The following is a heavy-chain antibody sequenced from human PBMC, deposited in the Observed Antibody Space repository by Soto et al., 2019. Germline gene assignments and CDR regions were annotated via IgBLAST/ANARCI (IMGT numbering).Heavy chain of an antibody. CDR3: ARDWGPYSSSPSYNWFDP. V-gene: IGHV1-69*01. CDR2: IIPIFGTA. CDR1: GGTFSSYA. D-gene: IGHD6-13*01. J-gene: IGHJ5*02. Sequence: QVQLVQSGAEMKKPGSSVKVSCKASGGTFSSYAISWVRQAPGQGLEWMGGIIPIFGTANYAQKFQGRVTITADESTSTAYMELSSLRSEDTAVYYCARDWGPYSSSPSYNWFDPWGQGTLVTVSS.